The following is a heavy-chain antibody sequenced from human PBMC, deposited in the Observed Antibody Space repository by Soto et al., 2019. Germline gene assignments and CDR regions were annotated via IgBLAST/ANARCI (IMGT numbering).Heavy chain of an antibody. CDR2: IYYSGST. V-gene: IGHV4-31*03. CDR3: AADFGDSNLRLYYGMDV. J-gene: IGHJ6*02. D-gene: IGHD4-17*01. Sequence: QVQLQEAGPGLVKPSQTLSLTCSVSGASISSGGLYWTWIRQHPGKGLEWIGYIYYSGSTYYNPSLKSRVTISVDMSKNQFSLKLSSVTAADTAVYYCAADFGDSNLRLYYGMDVCGQGTTVTVSS. CDR1: GASISSGGLY.